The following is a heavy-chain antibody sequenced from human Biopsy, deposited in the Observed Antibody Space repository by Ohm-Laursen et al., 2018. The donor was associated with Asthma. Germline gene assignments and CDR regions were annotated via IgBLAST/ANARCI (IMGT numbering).Heavy chain of an antibody. CDR3: VRDGTDNDFDI. D-gene: IGHD1-1*01. CDR1: GFSFSNFA. Sequence: SLRLSCAASGFSFSNFAIHWVRQAPGKGLEWVGVISKDASTQDYADSVKGRFTMARDNSKNTLDLQMNSLREEDTAVYYCVRDGTDNDFDIWGKG. J-gene: IGHJ3*02. CDR2: ISKDASTQ. V-gene: IGHV3-30*01.